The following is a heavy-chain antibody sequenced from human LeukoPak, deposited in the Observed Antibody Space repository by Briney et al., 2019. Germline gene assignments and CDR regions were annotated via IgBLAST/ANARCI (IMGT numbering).Heavy chain of an antibody. V-gene: IGHV3-74*01. J-gene: IGHJ4*02. D-gene: IGHD5-18*01. CDR1: GFTFSSYW. Sequence: GESLRLSCAASGFTFSSYWMHWVRQAPGKGLVWVSRINSDGKTTTYADSAKGRFTISRDNAKNSLYLQMNSLRAEDTAVYYCARDLWDTGPLDSYWGQGTLVTVSS. CDR2: INSDGKTT. CDR3: ARDLWDTGPLDSY.